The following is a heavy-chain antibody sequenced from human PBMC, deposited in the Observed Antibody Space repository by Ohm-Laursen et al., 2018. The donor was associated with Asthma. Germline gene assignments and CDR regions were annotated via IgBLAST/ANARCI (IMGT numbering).Heavy chain of an antibody. V-gene: IGHV1-46*01. Sequence: SVKVSCKASGYTFTSYYMHWVRQAPGQGLEWMGIINPSGGSTSYAQKFQGRVTMTRDTSTSTVYMELSSLRSEDTAVYYCARVVMDYYYGMDVWGQGTTVTVSS. D-gene: IGHD2-8*01. CDR1: GYTFTSYY. CDR2: INPSGGST. J-gene: IGHJ6*02. CDR3: ARVVMDYYYGMDV.